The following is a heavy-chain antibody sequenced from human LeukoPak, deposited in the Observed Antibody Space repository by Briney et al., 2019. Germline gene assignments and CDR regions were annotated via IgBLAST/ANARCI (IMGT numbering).Heavy chain of an antibody. J-gene: IGHJ6*03. Sequence: PSETLSLTCTVSGRSISSYYWSWIRQPPGKGLEWIGYIYYSGSTNYNPSLKSRVTRSVDTSKNQFSLKLSSVTAADTAVYYGARHYYDSSGYGLDYYYYMDVWGKGTTVTVSS. CDR3: ARHYYDSSGYGLDYYYYMDV. D-gene: IGHD3-22*01. CDR2: IYYSGST. CDR1: GRSISSYY. V-gene: IGHV4-59*08.